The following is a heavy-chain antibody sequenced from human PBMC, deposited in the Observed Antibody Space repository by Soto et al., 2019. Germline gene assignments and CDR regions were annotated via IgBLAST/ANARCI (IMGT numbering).Heavy chain of an antibody. CDR1: GFTFSSYA. D-gene: IGHD6-19*01. CDR3: ASQGGSGWYYGWFDP. Sequence: EVQLLESGGGLVQPGGSLRLSCAASGFTFSSYAMSWVRQAPGKGLEWVSAFSGSGGSTYYADSVKGRFTISRDNSKNTLYLQMNSLRAEDTAVYYCASQGGSGWYYGWFDPWGQGTLVTVSS. J-gene: IGHJ5*02. CDR2: FSGSGGST. V-gene: IGHV3-23*01.